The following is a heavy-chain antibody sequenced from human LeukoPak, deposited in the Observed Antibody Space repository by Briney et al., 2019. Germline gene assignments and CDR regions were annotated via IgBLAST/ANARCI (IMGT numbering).Heavy chain of an antibody. CDR3: ARDKIKGY. J-gene: IGHJ4*02. CDR2: ISSSSSTI. Sequence: GGSLRLSCAASGFTFSSYSMNWVRQAPGKGLEWVSYISSSSSTIYYADSVKGRFTISRDNAKNSLYLQMNSLRAQDTAVYYCARDKIKGYWGQGTLVTVSS. V-gene: IGHV3-48*04. CDR1: GFTFSSYS.